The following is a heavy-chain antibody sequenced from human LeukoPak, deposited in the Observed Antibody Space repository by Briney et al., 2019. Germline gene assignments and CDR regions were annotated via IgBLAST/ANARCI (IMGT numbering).Heavy chain of an antibody. D-gene: IGHD3-9*01. CDR1: GFTFSSYG. CDR2: ISWNSGSI. J-gene: IGHJ3*02. CDR3: ATTVLRYFDWLYGLDAFDI. V-gene: IGHV3-20*04. Sequence: GGSLRLSCAASGFTFSSYGMSWVRQAPGKGLEWVSGISWNSGSIGYADSVKGRFTISRDNAKNSLYLQMNSLRAEDTAVYYCATTVLRYFDWLYGLDAFDIWGQGTMVTVSS.